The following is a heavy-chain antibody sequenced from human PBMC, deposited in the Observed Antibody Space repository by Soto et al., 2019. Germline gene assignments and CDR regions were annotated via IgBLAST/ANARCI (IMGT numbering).Heavy chain of an antibody. D-gene: IGHD4-17*01. J-gene: IGHJ6*02. CDR1: GGTFSSYA. Sequence: QVQLVQSGAEVKKPGSSVKVSCKASGGTFSSYAISWVRQAPGQGLEWMGGIIPIFGTANYAQKFQGRVTITADESTSTAYMELSSLRSEDTAVYYCARCKSRNYGYYYYYYGMDVWGQGTTVTVSS. V-gene: IGHV1-69*12. CDR2: IIPIFGTA. CDR3: ARCKSRNYGYYYYYYGMDV.